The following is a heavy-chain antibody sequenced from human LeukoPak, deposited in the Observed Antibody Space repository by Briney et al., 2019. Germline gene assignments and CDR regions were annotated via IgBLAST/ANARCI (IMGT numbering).Heavy chain of an antibody. CDR1: GGSINTYY. CDR2: INHSGST. D-gene: IGHD3-22*01. V-gene: IGHV4-34*01. J-gene: IGHJ4*02. CDR3: ARAIIYDSSGYYYWAAENYFDY. Sequence: SETLSLTCAVSGGSINTYYWSWIRQPPGKGLEWFGEINHSGSTNYNPSLKSRVTISVDTSKSQLSLKLSSVTAAETAVYYCARAIIYDSSGYYYWAAENYFDYWGQGTLVTVSS.